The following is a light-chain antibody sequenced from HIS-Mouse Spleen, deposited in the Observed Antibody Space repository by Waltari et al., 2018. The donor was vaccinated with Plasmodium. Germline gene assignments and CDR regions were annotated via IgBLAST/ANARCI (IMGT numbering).Light chain of an antibody. CDR1: QSVSSY. CDR2: DAS. CDR3: QQRSNWPLT. J-gene: IGKJ4*01. Sequence: NVLSQPPATLSLSPGERATLSCRASQSVSSYLAWYQQKPGQAPRLLIYDASNRATGIPARFSGSGSGTDFTLTISSLGPEDFAVYYCQQRSNWPLTFGGGTKVEIK. V-gene: IGKV3-11*01.